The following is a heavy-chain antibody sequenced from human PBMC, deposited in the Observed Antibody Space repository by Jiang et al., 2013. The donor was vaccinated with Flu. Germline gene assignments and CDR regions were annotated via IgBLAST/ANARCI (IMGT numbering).Heavy chain of an antibody. CDR2: MNPNSGNT. D-gene: IGHD1-26*01. J-gene: IGHJ6*02. Sequence: VRQATGQGLEWMGWMNPNSGNTGYAQKFQGRVTMTRNTSISTAYMELSSLRSEDTAVYYCARGREHHYGMDVWGQGTTVTVSS. V-gene: IGHV1-8*01. CDR3: ARGREHHYGMDV.